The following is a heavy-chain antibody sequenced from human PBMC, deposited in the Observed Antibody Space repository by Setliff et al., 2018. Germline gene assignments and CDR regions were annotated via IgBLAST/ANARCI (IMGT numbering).Heavy chain of an antibody. CDR2: INPNTGGT. J-gene: IGHJ4*02. CDR1: GYTFTGYY. V-gene: IGHV1-2*02. D-gene: IGHD3-9*01. Sequence: VASVKVSCKASGYTFTGYYIHWVRQAPGQGLEWMGWINPNTGGTNYAQNFQGRVTMTMDASITTVYMELSRLTSDDTAVYYCVRQDILTSYYMFDYWGQGTLVTVSS. CDR3: VRQDILTSYYMFDY.